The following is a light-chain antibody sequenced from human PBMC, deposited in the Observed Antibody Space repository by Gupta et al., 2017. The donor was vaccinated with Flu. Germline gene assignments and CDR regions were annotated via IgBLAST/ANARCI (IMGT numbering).Light chain of an antibody. CDR2: GAS. V-gene: IGKV3-20*01. CDR3: QHYGTSQGVI. CDR1: QSIRSNF. J-gene: IGKJ3*01. Sequence: EVVLTQSPGTLSLSPGEKATLSCRASQSIRSNFLAWYHQKPGQVPRLLVYGASNRAAGIPDRFSGSGSGTEFTLTISRLEPEDFAVYYCQHYGTSQGVIFGPGTKVDIK.